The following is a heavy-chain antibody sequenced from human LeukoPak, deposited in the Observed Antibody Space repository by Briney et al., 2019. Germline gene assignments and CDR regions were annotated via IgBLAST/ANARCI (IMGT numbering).Heavy chain of an antibody. J-gene: IGHJ6*02. V-gene: IGHV4-59*01. CDR2: IYYSGST. CDR3: ARVADSSGYFAQYYYYGMDV. CDR1: GGSFSSYY. D-gene: IGHD3-22*01. Sequence: SETLSLTCAVYGGSFSSYYWSWIRQPPGKGLEWIGYIYYSGSTNYNPSLKSRVTISVDTSKNQFSLKLSSVTAADTAVYYCARVADSSGYFAQYYYYGMDVWGQGTTVTVSS.